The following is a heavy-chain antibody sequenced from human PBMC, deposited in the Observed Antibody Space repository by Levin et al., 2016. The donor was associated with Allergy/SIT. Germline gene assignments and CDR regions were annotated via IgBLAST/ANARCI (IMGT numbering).Heavy chain of an antibody. CDR1: GGTFSTYT. Sequence: SVKVSCKASGGTFSTYTFAWVRQAPGQGLEWMGRIIPIFETPDYAQKFQGRVTISADESTSTAYMELSSLRSDDTAVYYCARQLILLGRYYFDSWGQGTLVTVSS. J-gene: IGHJ4*02. D-gene: IGHD3-10*01. CDR2: IIPIFETP. CDR3: ARQLILLGRYYFDS. V-gene: IGHV1-69*13.